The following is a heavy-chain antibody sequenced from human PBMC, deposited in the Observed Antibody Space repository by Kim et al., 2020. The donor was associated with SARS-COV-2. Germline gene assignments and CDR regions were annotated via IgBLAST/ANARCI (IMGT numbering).Heavy chain of an antibody. CDR3: ACSWRTFDGSSGYDMFLH. D-gene: IGHD3-22*01. CDR2: ISQTPSVT. J-gene: IGHJ1*01. Sequence: GGSLRLSCAASGFTFSAYGMSWVRQTPGKGLEWVSTISQTPSVTQYADSVEGRFIISRDDSRNTLYLQMNTLRAEDTAVYYCACSWRTFDGSSGYDMFLHCGQGSLVTVSS. V-gene: IGHV3-23*01. CDR1: GFTFSAYG.